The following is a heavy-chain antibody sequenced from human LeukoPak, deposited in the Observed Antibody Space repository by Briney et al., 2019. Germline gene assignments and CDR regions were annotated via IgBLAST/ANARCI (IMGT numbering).Heavy chain of an antibody. D-gene: IGHD2-8*02. Sequence: ASVKVSCKASGYTFTSYSISWVRQAPGQGPEWMGWISAYNGNTNYAQKLQGRVTMTTDTSTSTAYMELRSLRSDDTAVYYCARVTVLVATGTDWFDPWGQGTLVTVSS. CDR2: ISAYNGNT. CDR1: GYTFTSYS. V-gene: IGHV1-18*01. J-gene: IGHJ5*02. CDR3: ARVTVLVATGTDWFDP.